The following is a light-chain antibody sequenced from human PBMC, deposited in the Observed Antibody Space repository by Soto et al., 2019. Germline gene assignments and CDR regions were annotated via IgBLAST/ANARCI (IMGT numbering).Light chain of an antibody. CDR2: GAS. CDR3: QQYNNWPLT. J-gene: IGKJ4*01. V-gene: IGKV3-15*01. CDR1: HRVSSY. Sequence: EILMTQSPATLSVSPGESATLSCMASHRVSSYLAWYQQKPGQAPRLLIYGASTRATGIPARFSGSGSGTVFTLTISSLQSEDFAVYFCQQYNNWPLTFGGGTKVEIK.